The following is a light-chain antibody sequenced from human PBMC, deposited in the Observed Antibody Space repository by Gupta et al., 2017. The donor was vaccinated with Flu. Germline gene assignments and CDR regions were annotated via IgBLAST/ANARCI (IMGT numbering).Light chain of an antibody. CDR2: GVN. V-gene: IGLV2-14*01. CDR3: SSYRSSSTSFF. Sequence: FALPQPASVPGLPGQPIALSCTVPPSDVGANNYVSWYQQHPGKAPKVMIYGVNNRPSGVSDRFSGSKSGNTASLTISGLQAEDEADYYCSSYRSSSTSFFFGTGTKVTVL. CDR1: PSDVGANNY. J-gene: IGLJ1*01.